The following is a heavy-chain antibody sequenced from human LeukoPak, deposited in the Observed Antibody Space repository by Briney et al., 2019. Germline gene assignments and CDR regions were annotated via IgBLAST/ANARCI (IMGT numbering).Heavy chain of an antibody. CDR1: GGTFSSYA. CDR2: MNPNSGNT. Sequence: GASVKVSCKASGGTFSSYAINWVRQATGQGLEWMGWMNPNSGNTGYAQKFQGRVTMTRNTSISTAYMELSSLRSEDTAVYYCARGRPTPVLSDIWGQGTMVTVSS. CDR3: ARGRPTPVLSDI. J-gene: IGHJ3*02. V-gene: IGHV1-8*02. D-gene: IGHD4/OR15-4a*01.